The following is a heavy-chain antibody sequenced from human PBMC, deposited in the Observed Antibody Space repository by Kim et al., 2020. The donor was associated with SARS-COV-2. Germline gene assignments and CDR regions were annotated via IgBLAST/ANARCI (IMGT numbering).Heavy chain of an antibody. CDR3: ARDSRDGYDHGYYYGMDV. J-gene: IGHJ6*02. CDR2: IIPIFGTA. V-gene: IGHV1-69*13. Sequence: SVKVSCKASGGTFSSYAISWVRQAPGQGLEWMGGIIPIFGTANYAQKFQGRVTITADESTSTAYMELSSLRSEDTAVYYCARDSRDGYDHGYYYGMDVWGQGTTVTVSS. D-gene: IGHD5-12*01. CDR1: GGTFSSYA.